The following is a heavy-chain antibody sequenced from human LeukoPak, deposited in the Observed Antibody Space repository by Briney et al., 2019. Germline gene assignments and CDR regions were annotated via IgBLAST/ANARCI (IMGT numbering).Heavy chain of an antibody. Sequence: SETLSLTCTVSGGSISSSSYYWGWIRQPPGKGLEWIGSIYYSGSTYYNPSLKSRVTISVDTSKNQFSLKLSSVTAADTAVYYCARGQGLVLRYFDWLDYYGMDVWGQGTTVTVSS. CDR3: ARGQGLVLRYFDWLDYYGMDV. CDR2: IYYSGST. CDR1: GGSISSSSYY. J-gene: IGHJ6*02. V-gene: IGHV4-39*01. D-gene: IGHD3-9*01.